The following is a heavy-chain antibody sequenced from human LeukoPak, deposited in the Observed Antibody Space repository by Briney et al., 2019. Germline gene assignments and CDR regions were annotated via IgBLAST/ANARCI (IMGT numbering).Heavy chain of an antibody. V-gene: IGHV3-23*01. CDR3: ARGPIDLWLYYGMDV. D-gene: IGHD5-18*01. Sequence: GGSLRLSCAASGFTFNSYAMSWVRQAPGKGLEWVSAISGSGGSTYYADSVKGRFTISRYNYKNTLYLQMNSLRAEDTAVYYCARGPIDLWLYYGMDVWGQGTTVTVSS. CDR1: GFTFNSYA. CDR2: ISGSGGST. J-gene: IGHJ6*02.